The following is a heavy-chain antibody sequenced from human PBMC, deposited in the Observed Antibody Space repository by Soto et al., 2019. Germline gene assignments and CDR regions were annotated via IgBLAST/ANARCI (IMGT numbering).Heavy chain of an antibody. CDR1: GFTFSSYA. CDR2: ISGSGGST. D-gene: IGHD6-13*01. J-gene: IGHJ4*02. CDR3: AKDLKSSWYVFIFDY. Sequence: GESLKISCAASGFTFSSYAMSWVRQAPGKGLEWVSAISGSGGSTYYADSVKGRFTISRDNSKNTLYLQMNSLRAEDTAVYYCAKDLKSSWYVFIFDYRGQGTLVTVSS. V-gene: IGHV3-23*01.